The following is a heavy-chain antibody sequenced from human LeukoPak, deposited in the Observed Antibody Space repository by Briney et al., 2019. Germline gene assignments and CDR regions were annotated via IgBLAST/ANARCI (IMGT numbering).Heavy chain of an antibody. V-gene: IGHV4-34*01. CDR3: ASRYYYDSSGYYTILFDYFDY. CDR2: INHSGST. D-gene: IGHD3-22*01. CDR1: GGSFSGYY. Sequence: PSETLSLTCAVYGGSFSGYYWSWIRQPPGKGLEWIGEINHSGSTNYNPSLKSRVTISVDTSKNQFSLKLSSVTAADTAVYYFASRYYYDSSGYYTILFDYFDYWGQGTLVTVSS. J-gene: IGHJ4*02.